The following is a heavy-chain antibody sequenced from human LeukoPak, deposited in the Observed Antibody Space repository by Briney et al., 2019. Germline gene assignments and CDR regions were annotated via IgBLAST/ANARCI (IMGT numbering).Heavy chain of an antibody. J-gene: IGHJ3*02. D-gene: IGHD3-22*01. CDR1: GYTFTGYY. CDR3: AGVSLSHLYDSCGYYPYDAFDI. Sequence: ASVKVSCKASGYTFTGYYMHWVRQAPGQGLEWMGWINPNSGGTNYAQKFQGRVTMTRDTSISTAYMELSRLRSDDKAVYYCAGVSLSHLYDSCGYYPYDAFDIWGQGTMVTVSS. V-gene: IGHV1-2*02. CDR2: INPNSGGT.